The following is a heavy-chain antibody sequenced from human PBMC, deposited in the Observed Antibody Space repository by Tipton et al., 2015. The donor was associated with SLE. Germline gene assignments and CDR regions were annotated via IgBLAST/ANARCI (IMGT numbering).Heavy chain of an antibody. J-gene: IGHJ3*02. CDR2: ISASGGGT. Sequence: SGFTFSSYAMSWVRQAPGKGLEWVSSISASGGGTYYADSVRGRFTISRDNSKNTLYLQMNSLRAADTAVYYCARLYYYASGGGAFDIWGQGTMVTVSS. CDR3: ARLYYYASGGGAFDI. V-gene: IGHV3-23*01. CDR1: GFTFSSYA. D-gene: IGHD3-10*01.